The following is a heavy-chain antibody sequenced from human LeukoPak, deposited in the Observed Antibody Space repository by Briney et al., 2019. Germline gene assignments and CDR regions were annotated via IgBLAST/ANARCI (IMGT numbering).Heavy chain of an antibody. CDR3: ARGRGTTMVRGVITNYFAL. CDR2: IDPHSDGT. V-gene: IGHV1-2*02. D-gene: IGHD3-10*01. Sequence: GASVKVACRVSGYTFTARYIHWVRQAPGQGLEWLISIDPHSDGTNYAQKFLGSVTMTGDTSINTAFMELSRLRSDDTAIYYCARGRGTTMVRGVITNYFALWGRGSLVTVSS. CDR1: GYTFTARY. J-gene: IGHJ2*01.